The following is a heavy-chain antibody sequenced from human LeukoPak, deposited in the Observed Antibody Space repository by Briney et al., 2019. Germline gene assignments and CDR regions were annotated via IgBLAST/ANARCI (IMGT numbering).Heavy chain of an antibody. V-gene: IGHV4-34*01. D-gene: IGHD6-6*01. J-gene: IGHJ6*03. CDR2: INHSGST. Sequence: SETLSLTCAVYGGSFSGYYWSWIRQPPGKGLEWIGEINHSGSTNYNPSLKSRVTISVDTSKNQFSLKLSSVTAADTAVYYCARVSDSSSRDYYYYYMDVWGKGTTVTVSS. CDR1: GGSFSGYY. CDR3: ARVSDSSSRDYYYYYMDV.